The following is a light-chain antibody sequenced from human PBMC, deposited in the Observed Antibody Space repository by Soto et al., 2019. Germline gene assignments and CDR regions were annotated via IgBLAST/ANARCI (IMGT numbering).Light chain of an antibody. CDR2: DDN. J-gene: IGLJ1*01. V-gene: IGLV1-51*01. CDR1: SANIGGNS. Sequence: QSVLTQPPSVSAAPGQNVTSSCSGSSANIGGNSVSWYQQLPGTAPKLLIYDDNKRPSGIPDRFSGSKSGTSATLGITGFQTGDEADYYCGSWDSSLSAYVLGTGTKVTVL. CDR3: GSWDSSLSAYV.